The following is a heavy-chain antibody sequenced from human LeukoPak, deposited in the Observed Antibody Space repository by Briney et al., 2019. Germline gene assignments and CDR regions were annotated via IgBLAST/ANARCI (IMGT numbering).Heavy chain of an antibody. CDR2: ISGSGGST. CDR1: GFTFSSYG. J-gene: IGHJ6*03. CDR3: ARSLRVRGVPDYMDF. V-gene: IGHV3-23*01. Sequence: GGSLRLSCAASGFTFSSYGMSWVRQAPGKGLEWVSAISGSGGSTYYADSVKGRFTISRDNSKNMLYLQMNSLRADDTAVYYCARSLRVRGVPDYMDFWGKGTTVIISS. D-gene: IGHD3-10*01.